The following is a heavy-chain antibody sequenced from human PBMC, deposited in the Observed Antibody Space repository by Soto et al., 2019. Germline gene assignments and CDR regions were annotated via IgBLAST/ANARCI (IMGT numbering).Heavy chain of an antibody. CDR1: GYTFTSYA. D-gene: IGHD3-22*01. Sequence: QVQLVQSGAEVKKPGASVKVSCKASGYTFTSYAMHWVRQAPGQRLEWMGWINAGNGNTKYSQKFQGRVTITRDTSASTAYMELSSLRSEDTAVYYWASSSLFYDSSGYYYFDYWGQGTLVTVSS. CDR2: INAGNGNT. J-gene: IGHJ4*02. V-gene: IGHV1-3*01. CDR3: ASSSLFYDSSGYYYFDY.